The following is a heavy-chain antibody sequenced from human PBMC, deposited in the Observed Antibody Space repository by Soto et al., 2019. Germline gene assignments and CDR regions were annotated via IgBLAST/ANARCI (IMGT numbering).Heavy chain of an antibody. Sequence: SETLSLTCTVYGGSFSGYYWSWIRQPPGKGLEWIGEINHSGSTNYNPSLKSRVTISVDTSKNQFSLKLSSVTAADTAVYYCARGPENIAAALYNWFDPWGQGTLVTVSS. CDR2: INHSGST. CDR3: ARGPENIAAALYNWFDP. V-gene: IGHV4-34*01. CDR1: GGSFSGYY. D-gene: IGHD6-13*01. J-gene: IGHJ5*02.